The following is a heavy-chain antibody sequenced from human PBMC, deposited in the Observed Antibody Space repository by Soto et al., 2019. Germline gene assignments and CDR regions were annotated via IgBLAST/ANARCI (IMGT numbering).Heavy chain of an antibody. CDR3: LREDLGSGLYSTLDS. Sequence: QVQLQESGPGLVKPSETLSLTCSVSGASLGNYFWTWVRQPAGKGLEWIGRISGRGVTTYGPSLKSRVFMSVDSSRNQFSLRLTSVTAADTAVYFCLREDLGSGLYSTLDSWGQGTLVTVSS. CDR2: ISGRGVT. J-gene: IGHJ4*02. V-gene: IGHV4-4*07. CDR1: GASLGNYF. D-gene: IGHD2-15*01.